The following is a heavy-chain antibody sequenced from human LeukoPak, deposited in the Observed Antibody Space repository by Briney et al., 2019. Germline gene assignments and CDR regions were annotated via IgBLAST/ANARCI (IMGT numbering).Heavy chain of an antibody. CDR2: IYYSGST. CDR3: AKDSGGSYFDY. CDR1: GGSISSYY. J-gene: IGHJ4*02. Sequence: PSETLSLTCTVSGGSISSYYWSWSRQPPGKGLEWIGYIYYSGSTNYNPSLKSRVTISVDTSKNQFSLKLSSVTAADTAVYYCAKDSGGSYFDYWGQGTLVTVSS. D-gene: IGHD1-26*01. V-gene: IGHV4-59*01.